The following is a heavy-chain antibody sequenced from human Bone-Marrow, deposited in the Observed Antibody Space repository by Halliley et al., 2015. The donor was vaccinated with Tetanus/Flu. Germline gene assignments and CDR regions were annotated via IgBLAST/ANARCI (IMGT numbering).Heavy chain of an antibody. CDR2: IFFSGNT. CDR3: ARVRGKIPLFDY. V-gene: IGHV4-31*03. CDR1: GDSISSGGYY. D-gene: IGHD1-26*01. Sequence: TLSLTCTVSGDSISSGGYYWSWIRQHPEKGLEWIGHIFFSGNTYHNPFLESRVEMSVDTSKNQFSLNLTSVAAADTAVYYCARVRGKIPLFDYWGQGALVTVSS. J-gene: IGHJ4*02.